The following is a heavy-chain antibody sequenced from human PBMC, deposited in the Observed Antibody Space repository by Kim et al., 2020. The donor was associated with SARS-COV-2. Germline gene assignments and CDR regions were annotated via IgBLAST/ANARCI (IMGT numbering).Heavy chain of an antibody. Sequence: SETLSLTCAVSGDSISSDKWWSWGRQPPGKGLEWIGEMNPDGRANFNPSLKSRATISIDRSKNNLSLRLSSVTAADTAVYYCMKGGGSVAYGDCWGQGTLVTVSS. D-gene: IGHD3-10*01. CDR2: MNPDGRA. V-gene: IGHV4-4*02. J-gene: IGHJ4*02. CDR1: GDSISSDKW. CDR3: MKGGGSVAYGDC.